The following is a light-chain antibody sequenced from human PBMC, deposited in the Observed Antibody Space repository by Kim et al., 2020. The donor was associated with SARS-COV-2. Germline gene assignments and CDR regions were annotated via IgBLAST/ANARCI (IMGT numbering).Light chain of an antibody. J-gene: IGKJ2*01. CDR2: DAS. CDR3: QQYDNLPYT. Sequence: DIQTTQSPSSLSASVGDRVTITCQASQDISNYLNWYQQKPGKAPKLLIYDASNLETGVQSRFSGSGSGTDFTFTISSLQPEDIATYYCQQYDNLPYTFGQGTKLEIK. CDR1: QDISNY. V-gene: IGKV1-33*01.